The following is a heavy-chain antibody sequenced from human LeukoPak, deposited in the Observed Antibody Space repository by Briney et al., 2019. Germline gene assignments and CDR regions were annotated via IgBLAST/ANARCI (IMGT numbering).Heavy chain of an antibody. CDR1: GFTFTTYT. J-gene: IGHJ3*02. CDR3: AKDRVPDYGWYFDM. V-gene: IGHV3-23*01. D-gene: IGHD4-17*01. Sequence: GGSLRLSCAASGFTFTTYTISWVRQAPGKGLEWVSSIYGDASKTFYADSVRGRFTISRDSSKSMVYLQMNGLRVDDTALYYCAKDRVPDYGWYFDMWGQGTMVSVSA. CDR2: IYGDASKT.